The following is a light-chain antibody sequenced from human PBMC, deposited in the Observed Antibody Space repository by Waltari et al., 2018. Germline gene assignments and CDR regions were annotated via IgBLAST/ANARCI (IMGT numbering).Light chain of an antibody. J-gene: IGLJ3*02. CDR1: SSDVGAYNY. CDR3: SSRRSGSTLV. Sequence: QSALTQPASVSGSPGQSITVSCTGTSSDVGAYNYVFWYQQHPGKAPKLMIYAVIKRPSGVSDRFSGSKSGNTASLTISGLQAEDEADYYCSSRRSGSTLVFGGGTKVTVL. CDR2: AVI. V-gene: IGLV2-14*01.